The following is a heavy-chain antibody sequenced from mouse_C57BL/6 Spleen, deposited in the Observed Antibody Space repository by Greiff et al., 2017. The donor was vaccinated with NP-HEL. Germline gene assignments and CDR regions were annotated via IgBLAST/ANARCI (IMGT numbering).Heavy chain of an antibody. CDR2: IYPGSGST. D-gene: IGHD1-1*01. CDR3: ARCTTVVEYYAMDY. CDR1: GYTFTSYW. J-gene: IGHJ4*01. V-gene: IGHV1-55*01. Sequence: LQQPGAELVKPGASVKMSCKASGYTFTSYWITWVKQRPGQGLEWIGDIYPGSGSTNYNEKFKSKATLTVDTSSSTAYMQLSSLTSEDSAVYYCARCTTVVEYYAMDYWGQGTSVTVSS.